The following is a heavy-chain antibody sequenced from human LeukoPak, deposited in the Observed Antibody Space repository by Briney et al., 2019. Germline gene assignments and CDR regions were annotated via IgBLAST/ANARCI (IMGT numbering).Heavy chain of an antibody. Sequence: PSETLSLTCTVSGGSISSGGYYWSWIRQHPGKGLEWIGYIYYSGSTYYNPSLKSRVTISVDTSKNQFSLKLSSVTAADTAVYYCARDGSIPGRWHYYGMDVWGQGTTVTVSS. J-gene: IGHJ6*02. CDR1: GGSISSGGYY. V-gene: IGHV4-31*03. D-gene: IGHD6-13*01. CDR2: IYYSGST. CDR3: ARDGSIPGRWHYYGMDV.